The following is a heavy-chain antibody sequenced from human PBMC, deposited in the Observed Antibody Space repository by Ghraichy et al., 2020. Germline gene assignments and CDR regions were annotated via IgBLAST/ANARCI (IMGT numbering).Heavy chain of an antibody. CDR2: ISSSSSYI. Sequence: GESLNISCAASGFTFSSYSMNWVRQAPGKGLEWVSSISSSSSYIYYADSVKGRFTISRDNAKNSLYLRMNSLRAEDTAVYYCARVIDSGSYRGRFYYYGMDVWGQGTTVTVSS. D-gene: IGHD1-26*01. CDR1: GFTFSSYS. V-gene: IGHV3-21*01. CDR3: ARVIDSGSYRGRFYYYGMDV. J-gene: IGHJ6*02.